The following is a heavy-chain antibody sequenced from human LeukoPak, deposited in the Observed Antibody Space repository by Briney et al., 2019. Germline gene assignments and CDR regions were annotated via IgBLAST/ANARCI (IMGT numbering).Heavy chain of an antibody. CDR2: IWYDGSNK. V-gene: IGHV3-33*07. CDR3: ARGVGATDFFDY. Sequence: GGSLRLSCAASGFTFDEYGMSWVRQAPGKGLEWVAVIWYDGSNKYYADSVKGRFTISRDNSKNTLYLQMNSLRAEDTAVYYCARGVGATDFFDYWGQGTLVTVSS. CDR1: GFTFDEYG. J-gene: IGHJ4*02. D-gene: IGHD1-26*01.